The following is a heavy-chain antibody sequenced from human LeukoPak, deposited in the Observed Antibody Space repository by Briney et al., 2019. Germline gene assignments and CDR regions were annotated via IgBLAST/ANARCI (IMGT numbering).Heavy chain of an antibody. Sequence: ASVKVSCKASGYTFTSYAMNWVRQAPGQGLEWMGWINTNTGNPTYAQGFTGRFVFSLDTSVSTAYLQISSLKAEGTAVYYCARDRGYYDSSGYYYFDYWGQGTLVTVSS. CDR2: INTNTGNP. D-gene: IGHD3-22*01. CDR1: GYTFTSYA. V-gene: IGHV7-4-1*02. CDR3: ARDRGYYDSSGYYYFDY. J-gene: IGHJ4*02.